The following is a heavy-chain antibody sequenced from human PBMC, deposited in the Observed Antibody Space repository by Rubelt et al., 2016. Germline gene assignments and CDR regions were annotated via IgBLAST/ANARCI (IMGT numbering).Heavy chain of an antibody. CDR3: GGNGVTVLSSGFEV. CDR2: ISYSGRT. J-gene: IGHJ6*02. D-gene: IGHD3-22*01. V-gene: IGHV4-59*01. Sequence: QVQLQESGPGLVKPSETLSLTCTVSGVSISSYYWSWIRQPPGKGLEWIGFISYSGRTNYNPYLKSRVTISLDTSKNPFSLRRVSLTASARAGAYCGGNGVTVLSSGFEVRGQGTTVTVSS. CDR1: GVSISSYY.